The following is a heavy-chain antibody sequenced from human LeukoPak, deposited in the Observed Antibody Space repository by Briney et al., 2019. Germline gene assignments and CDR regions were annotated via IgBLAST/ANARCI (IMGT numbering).Heavy chain of an antibody. CDR1: GFTFSGSA. Sequence: GGSLRLSCVASGFTFSGSAIHWVRQASGKGLEWVGRVRSITNNYATFYAASVKGRFTLSRDDSKNTAYLQMNSLKTEDTAVYYCTRDLNAYYYDSSGYYPDYWGQGTLVTVSS. J-gene: IGHJ4*02. CDR2: VRSITNNYAT. V-gene: IGHV3-73*01. CDR3: TRDLNAYYYDSSGYYPDY. D-gene: IGHD3-22*01.